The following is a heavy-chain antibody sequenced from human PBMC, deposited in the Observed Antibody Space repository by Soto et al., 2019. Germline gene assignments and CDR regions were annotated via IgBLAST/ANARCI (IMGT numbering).Heavy chain of an antibody. Sequence: QAQLVQSGAEVKRPGSSVKVSCKASGDTFSSYSISWVRQAPGQGLEWMGRIIPMVGTPNYAQKFQGRVTFSADKSTSTAYMVLNSLISDDTAVYYCATDGRSTSSSAYNYGMDVWGKGTPVTVSS. CDR2: IIPMVGTP. CDR3: ATDGRSTSSSAYNYGMDV. D-gene: IGHD6-6*01. CDR1: GDTFSSYS. V-gene: IGHV1-69*08. J-gene: IGHJ6*04.